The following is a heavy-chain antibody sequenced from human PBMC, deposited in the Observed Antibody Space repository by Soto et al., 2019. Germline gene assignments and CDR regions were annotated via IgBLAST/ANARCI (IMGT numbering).Heavy chain of an antibody. V-gene: IGHV1-69*13. D-gene: IGHD3-16*01. CDR1: GGTFSSYA. J-gene: IGHJ4*02. CDR3: ARGSRVVPGLGVTTFYPFDY. Sequence: SVNVSCKASGGTFSSYAISWVRQAPGQGLEWMGGIIPIFGTANYAQKFQGRVTITADESTSTAYMELSSLRSEDTAVYYCARGSRVVPGLGVTTFYPFDYWGQGTLVTVSS. CDR2: IIPIFGTA.